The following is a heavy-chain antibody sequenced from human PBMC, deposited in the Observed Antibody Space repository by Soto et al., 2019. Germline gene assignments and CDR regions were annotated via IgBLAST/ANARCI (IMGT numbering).Heavy chain of an antibody. V-gene: IGHV3-23*01. Sequence: EVQLLESGGGLVQPGGSLRLSCAASGFTFSSYAMSWVRQAPGKGLEWDSAISGSGGSTYYADSVKGRFTISRDNSKNTLYLQMNSLRAEDTAVYYCAKTIIKYYYYGMDVWGQGTTVTVSS. CDR2: ISGSGGST. J-gene: IGHJ6*02. CDR1: GFTFSSYA. D-gene: IGHD5-12*01. CDR3: AKTIIKYYYYGMDV.